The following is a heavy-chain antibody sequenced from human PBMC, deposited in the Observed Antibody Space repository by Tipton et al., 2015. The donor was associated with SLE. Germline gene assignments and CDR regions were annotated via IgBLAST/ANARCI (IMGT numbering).Heavy chain of an antibody. CDR1: GYSFTSFW. J-gene: IGHJ3*01. D-gene: IGHD3-10*01. Sequence: QLVQSGAEVKKAGESLKISCKGYGYSFTSFWIGWVREMPGKGLELMGIIWPDDSDARYSPSFQGQVTMSVDKSVSTAYLQWSSLKASDTAIYYCARADTSRGAFDVWGQGTMVTVSS. V-gene: IGHV5-51*03. CDR3: ARADTSRGAFDV. CDR2: IWPDDSDA.